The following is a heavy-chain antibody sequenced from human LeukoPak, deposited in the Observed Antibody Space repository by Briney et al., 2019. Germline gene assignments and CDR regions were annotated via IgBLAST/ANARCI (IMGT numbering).Heavy chain of an antibody. Sequence: GASVKVSCKASGYTFTSYGISWVRQAPGQGLEWMGWISAYNGNTNYAQKLQGRVTMTTDTSTSTAYMELRSLRSDDTAVYYCARYIAARFFGEPFDYWGQGTLVTVSS. CDR1: GYTFTSYG. J-gene: IGHJ4*02. D-gene: IGHD6-6*01. CDR3: ARYIAARFFGEPFDY. CDR2: ISAYNGNT. V-gene: IGHV1-18*01.